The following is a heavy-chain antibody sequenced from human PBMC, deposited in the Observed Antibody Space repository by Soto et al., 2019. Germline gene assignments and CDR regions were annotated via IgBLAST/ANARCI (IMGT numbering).Heavy chain of an antibody. Sequence: GESLKISCKGFGYSFTNYWIAWVRQMPGKGLEYMGIIYPNDSDTRYSPFFQGQVTISADKSISSAYLQWSSLKASDTAMYYCARPRYGATGTPALFDYWGQGTLVTVSS. V-gene: IGHV5-51*01. CDR1: GYSFTNYW. CDR3: ARPRYGATGTPALFDY. CDR2: IYPNDSDT. J-gene: IGHJ4*02. D-gene: IGHD1-1*01.